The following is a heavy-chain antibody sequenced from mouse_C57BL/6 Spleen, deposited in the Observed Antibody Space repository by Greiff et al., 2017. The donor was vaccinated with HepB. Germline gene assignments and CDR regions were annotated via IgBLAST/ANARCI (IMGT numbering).Heavy chain of an antibody. Sequence: QVQLQQPGAELVKPGASVKLSCKASGYTFTSYWMQWVKQRPGQGLEWIGEIDPSDSYTNYNQKFKGKATLTVDTSSSTAYMQLSSLTSEDSAVYYCARYPNYGYDVRDYAMDYWGQGTSVTVSS. CDR3: ARYPNYGYDVRDYAMDY. CDR2: IDPSDSYT. D-gene: IGHD2-2*01. CDR1: GYTFTSYW. J-gene: IGHJ4*01. V-gene: IGHV1-50*01.